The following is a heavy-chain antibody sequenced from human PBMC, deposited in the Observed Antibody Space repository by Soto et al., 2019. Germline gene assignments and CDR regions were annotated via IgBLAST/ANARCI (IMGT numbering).Heavy chain of an antibody. CDR3: ARDGYYDFWSGYYYIAEYFQH. D-gene: IGHD3-3*01. V-gene: IGHV3-7*01. CDR1: GFTFSSYW. CDR2: IKQDGSEK. Sequence: GSLRLSCAAPGFTFSSYWMSWVRQAPGKGLEWVANIKQDGSEKYYVDSVKGRFTISRDNAKNSLYLQMNSLRAEDTAVYYCARDGYYDFWSGYYYIAEYFQHWGQGTLVTVSS. J-gene: IGHJ1*01.